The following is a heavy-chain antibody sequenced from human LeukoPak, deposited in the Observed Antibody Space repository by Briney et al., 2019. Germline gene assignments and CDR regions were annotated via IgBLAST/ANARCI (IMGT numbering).Heavy chain of an antibody. Sequence: GGSLRLSCEASGFSMSVYWMSWVRQAPGKGLEWVGNIQQDGSERTYVDSVKGRFTISRDNAKKSLYLQMNSLRAEDTAVYYCARDWGAYYHFFDYWGQGTLVTVSS. D-gene: IGHD3-22*01. V-gene: IGHV3-7*01. J-gene: IGHJ4*02. CDR1: GFSMSVYW. CDR2: IQQDGSER. CDR3: ARDWGAYYHFFDY.